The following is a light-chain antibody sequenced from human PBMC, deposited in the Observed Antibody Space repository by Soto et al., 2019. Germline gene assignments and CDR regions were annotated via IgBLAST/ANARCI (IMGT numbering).Light chain of an antibody. CDR3: CSPGCSTYFGV. CDR2: EVS. J-gene: IGLJ1*01. Sequence: QSALTQPPSASGSPGQSVTISCTGTSSDVGGYNDVSWYQQHAGKAPKLMIYEVSKRPSGVHDRFSGSKSGNTASLTVSGLPADDDADYYCCSPGCSTYFGVFGTGTKLTVL. V-gene: IGLV2-8*01. CDR1: SSDVGGYND.